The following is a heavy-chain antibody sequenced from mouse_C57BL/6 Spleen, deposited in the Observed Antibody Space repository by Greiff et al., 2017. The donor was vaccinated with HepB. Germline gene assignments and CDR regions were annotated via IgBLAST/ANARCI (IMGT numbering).Heavy chain of an antibody. J-gene: IGHJ3*01. CDR1: GFTFSDYG. D-gene: IGHD3-2*02. V-gene: IGHV5-17*01. CDR3: ARGQTAQAFAWFAY. Sequence: VQLQQSGGGLVKPGGSLKLSCAASGFTFSDYGMHWVRQAPEKGLEWVAYISSGSSTIYYADTVKGRFTISRDNAKNTLFLQMTSLRSEDTAMYYCARGQTAQAFAWFAYWGQGTLVTVSA. CDR2: ISSGSSTI.